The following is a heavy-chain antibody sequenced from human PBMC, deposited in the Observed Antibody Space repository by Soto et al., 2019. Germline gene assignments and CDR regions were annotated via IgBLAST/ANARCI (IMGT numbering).Heavy chain of an antibody. J-gene: IGHJ3*02. V-gene: IGHV3-23*01. CDR1: VFPFSSYA. CDR2: ISGSGGRT. D-gene: IGHD3-16*01. CDR3: AKGGYYSLFDI. Sequence: WWSLRLSCLASVFPFSSYAMSWVRQTPGKGLEWVSGISGSGGRTYYADSVKGRFTIPRDNSNNTLSLQMHILRVEDTAVYFCAKGGYYSLFDIWGQGTMVTVSS.